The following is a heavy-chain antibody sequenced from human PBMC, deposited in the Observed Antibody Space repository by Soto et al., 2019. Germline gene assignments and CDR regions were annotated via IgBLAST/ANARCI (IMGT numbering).Heavy chain of an antibody. CDR1: GYTFSSYT. Sequence: QVHLVQSGGEVKKPGASVKVSCKASGYTFSSYTINWGRQAPGQGLERMGWITTYNGNTNYAQNFQVRVTMTTHTSTKTAYMELRSLRSDHTAVYYCAREYFRRYCSTSTCPNAFDAWAAGAQVNFSS. D-gene: IGHD2-2*01. CDR3: AREYFRRYCSTSTCPNAFDA. CDR2: ITTYNGNT. J-gene: IGHJ5*01. V-gene: IGHV1-18*04.